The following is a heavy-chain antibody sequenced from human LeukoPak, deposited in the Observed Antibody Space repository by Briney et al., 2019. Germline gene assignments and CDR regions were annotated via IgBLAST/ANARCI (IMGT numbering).Heavy chain of an antibody. CDR2: IFHSGST. Sequence: SETLSLTCVVSGYSISTGYYWGWIRQPPGKGLEWIVYIFHSGSTYYNPSLESRVTISVDTSKNQFSLKLSSVTAADTAVYYCARGRRAARQPDAFDIWGQGTMVTVSS. CDR3: ARGRRAARQPDAFDI. J-gene: IGHJ3*02. V-gene: IGHV4-38-2*01. D-gene: IGHD6-6*01. CDR1: GYSISTGYY.